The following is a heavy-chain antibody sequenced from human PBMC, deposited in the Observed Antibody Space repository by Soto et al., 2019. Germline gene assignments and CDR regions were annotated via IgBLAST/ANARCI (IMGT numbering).Heavy chain of an antibody. CDR1: GFTFSSHG. CDR3: MRGGDNRDFEY. V-gene: IGHV3-33*01. D-gene: IGHD3-16*01. J-gene: IGHJ4*02. CDR2: IWYDGSNK. Sequence: QVQLVESGGGVVQPGRSLRLACAASGFTFSSHGMHWVRQAPGKGLEWVAVIWYDGSNKYYADSVKGRFTISRDNSKNTLYLQMNRLGAEDTAVYYCMRGGDNRDFEYWGQGALVTVSS.